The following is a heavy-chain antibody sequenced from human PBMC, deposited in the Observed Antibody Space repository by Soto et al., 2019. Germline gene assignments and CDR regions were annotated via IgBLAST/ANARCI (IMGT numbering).Heavy chain of an antibody. CDR2: NSAYNGNT. CDR3: AGVGRRPAGTWDGY. D-gene: IGHD6-13*01. J-gene: IGHJ4*02. Sequence: QVQLVQSGAEVKKPGASVKVSCKASGYTFTSYGISWVRPAPGQGLEWMGWNSAYNGNTNYAQKRQGRVTMTTDTTTSTAYMELRSLRSDDTAVYYCAGVGRRPAGTWDGYWGQGTLVTVSS. CDR1: GYTFTSYG. V-gene: IGHV1-18*01.